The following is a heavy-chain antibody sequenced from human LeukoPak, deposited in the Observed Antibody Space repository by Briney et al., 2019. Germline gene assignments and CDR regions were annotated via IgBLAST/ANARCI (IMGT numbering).Heavy chain of an antibody. D-gene: IGHD3-10*01. CDR2: ISAYNGNT. V-gene: IGHV1-18*01. Sequence: GASVKVSCKASGYTFTSYGISWVRQAPGQGLEWMGWISAYNGNTNYAQKLQGRVTMTTDTSTSTAYMELRSLRSDDTAVYYCARWGVLLWFGELFGSHGMDVWGQGTTVTVSS. CDR3: ARWGVLLWFGELFGSHGMDV. J-gene: IGHJ6*02. CDR1: GYTFTSYG.